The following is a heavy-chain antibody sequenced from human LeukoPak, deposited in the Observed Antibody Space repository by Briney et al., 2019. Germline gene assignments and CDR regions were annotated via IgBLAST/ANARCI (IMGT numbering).Heavy chain of an antibody. J-gene: IGHJ4*02. CDR2: INPNSGGT. V-gene: IGHV1-2*02. CDR3: ARAHYLRLYFFDY. CDR1: VYTITYYY. Sequence: GASVTVSFKASVYTITYYYIHWVRQAPGQGLEGMGWINPNSGGTNYAQKFEGRVTMTTDTSINTGYVELSSLTSDDTAVYFCARAHYLRLYFFDYWGQGTLVTVSS. D-gene: IGHD3-10*01.